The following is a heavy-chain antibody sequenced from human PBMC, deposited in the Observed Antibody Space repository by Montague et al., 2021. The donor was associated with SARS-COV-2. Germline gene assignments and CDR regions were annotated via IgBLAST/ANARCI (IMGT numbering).Heavy chain of an antibody. J-gene: IGHJ4*02. CDR1: GFSFSDYY. V-gene: IGHV3-11*01. Sequence: SLRLSCAASGFSFSDYYMTWIRQAPGKGLEWVPYISSTGYTIYYGDSVKGRFTISRDNAKHSLYLQMSSLRAEDTAVYYCARIGYSGYEPEGGACDYWGQGTLVSVSS. D-gene: IGHD5-12*01. CDR3: ARIGYSGYEPEGGACDY. CDR2: ISSTGYTI.